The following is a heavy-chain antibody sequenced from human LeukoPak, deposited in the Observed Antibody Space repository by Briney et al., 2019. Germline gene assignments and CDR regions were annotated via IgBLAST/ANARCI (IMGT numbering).Heavy chain of an antibody. J-gene: IGHJ4*02. Sequence: GGSLRLSCAASGFTFSSSFMHWVRQAPGKGLEWVSYISSSSSYTNYADSVKGRFTISRDNAKNSLYLQMNSLRAEDTAVYYCARSGAYDILTGYSLKLDYWGQGTLVTVSS. CDR3: ARSGAYDILTGYSLKLDY. D-gene: IGHD3-9*01. CDR1: GFTFSSSF. V-gene: IGHV3-21*05. CDR2: ISSSSSYT.